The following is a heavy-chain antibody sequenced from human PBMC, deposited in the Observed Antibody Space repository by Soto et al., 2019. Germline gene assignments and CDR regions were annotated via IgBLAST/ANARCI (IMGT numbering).Heavy chain of an antibody. Sequence: QVQLQESGPGLVKPSQTLSLTCTVSGGSISSGGYYWSWIRQHPGKGLESIGYIYYSGSTYYNPSLKSRVTISVDTSKNQFSLKLSSVTAADTAVYYCARQGARGVKPPQDAFDIWGQGTMVTVSS. V-gene: IGHV4-31*03. CDR2: IYYSGST. CDR3: ARQGARGVKPPQDAFDI. D-gene: IGHD3-10*01. CDR1: GGSISSGGYY. J-gene: IGHJ3*02.